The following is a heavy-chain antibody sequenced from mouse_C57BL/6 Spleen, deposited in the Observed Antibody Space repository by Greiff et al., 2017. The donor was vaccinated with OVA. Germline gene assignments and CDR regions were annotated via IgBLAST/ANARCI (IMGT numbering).Heavy chain of an antibody. CDR2: IYPGGGYT. Sequence: QVHVKQSGAELVRPGTSVKMSCKASGYTFTNYWIGWAKQRPGHGLEWIGDIYPGGGYTNYNEKFKGKATLTADKSYSTAYMQFSSLTSEDSAIYYCARRRQLRHRYYFDYWGQGTTLTVSS. CDR3: ARRRQLRHRYYFDY. CDR1: GYTFTNYW. V-gene: IGHV1-63*01. D-gene: IGHD3-2*02. J-gene: IGHJ2*01.